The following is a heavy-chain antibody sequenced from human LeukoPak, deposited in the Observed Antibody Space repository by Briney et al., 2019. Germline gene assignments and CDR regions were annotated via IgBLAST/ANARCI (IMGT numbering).Heavy chain of an antibody. V-gene: IGHV3-7*01. J-gene: IGHJ4*02. CDR1: GFTFSSYW. D-gene: IGHD3-16*02. Sequence: QPGGSLRLSCAASGFTFSSYWMSWVRQAPGKGLEVVANIKQNGREKYYVDSVKGRFTISRDNAKNSLYLQMSSLRAEDTAVYYCAREVVSYDYVWGSYRTVDYWGQGTLVTVSS. CDR2: IKQNGREK. CDR3: AREVVSYDYVWGSYRTVDY.